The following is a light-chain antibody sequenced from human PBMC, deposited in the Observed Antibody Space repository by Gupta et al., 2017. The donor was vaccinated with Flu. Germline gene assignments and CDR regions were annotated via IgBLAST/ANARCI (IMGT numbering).Light chain of an antibody. CDR1: QSVSSN. CDR3: QQYNNWPPA. CDR2: GAS. J-gene: IGKJ4*01. V-gene: IGKV3-15*01. Sequence: EVVMPQSPATLSASRGERATLSCRASQSVSSNLAWYQQKPGQAPRLLIYGASTRATGIPARFSGSGSGTEFTLTISSLQSEDFAVYYCQQYNNWPPAFGGGTKVEIK.